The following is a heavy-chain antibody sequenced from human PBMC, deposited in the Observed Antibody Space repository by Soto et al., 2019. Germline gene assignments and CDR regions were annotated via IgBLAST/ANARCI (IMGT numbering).Heavy chain of an antibody. CDR2: INAGNGNT. CDR1: GYTFTSYA. V-gene: IGHV1-3*01. CDR3: ARDSDIAAALFGYFDY. Sequence: ASVKVSCKASGYTFTSYAMHWVRQAPGQRLEWMGWINAGNGNTKYSQKFQGRVTITRDTSASTAYMELSSLGSEDTAVYYCARDSDIAAALFGYFDYWGQGTLVTVSS. D-gene: IGHD6-13*01. J-gene: IGHJ4*02.